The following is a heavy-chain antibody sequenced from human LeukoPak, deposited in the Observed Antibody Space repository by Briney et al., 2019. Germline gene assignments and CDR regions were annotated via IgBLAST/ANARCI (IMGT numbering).Heavy chain of an antibody. D-gene: IGHD3-22*01. CDR3: ATETKDSSAYYYFDY. Sequence: GGSLRLSCAASGFTFSSYWMSWVRQAPGKGLEWVANIKQDGSEKYYVDSVKGRFTISRDNAKNSLYLQMNSLRAEDTAVYYCATETKDSSAYYYFDYWGQGALVTVSS. V-gene: IGHV3-7*03. J-gene: IGHJ4*02. CDR2: IKQDGSEK. CDR1: GFTFSSYW.